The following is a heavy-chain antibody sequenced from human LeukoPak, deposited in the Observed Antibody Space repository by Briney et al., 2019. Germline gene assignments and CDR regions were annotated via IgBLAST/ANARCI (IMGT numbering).Heavy chain of an antibody. V-gene: IGHV3-21*01. J-gene: IGHJ3*02. Sequence: PGGSLRLSCAASGFTFSSYSMNWVRQAPGKGLEWVSSISSSSSYIYYADSVKGRFTISRDNAKNSLYLQMNSLRAEDTAVYYCARETQSRYFDWLLDSDAFDIWGQGTMVTVSS. CDR2: ISSSSSYI. CDR1: GFTFSSYS. D-gene: IGHD3-9*01. CDR3: ARETQSRYFDWLLDSDAFDI.